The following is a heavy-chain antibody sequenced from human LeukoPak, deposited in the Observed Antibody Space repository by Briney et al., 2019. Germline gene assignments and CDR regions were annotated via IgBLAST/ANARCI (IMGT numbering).Heavy chain of an antibody. D-gene: IGHD4-23*01. CDR2: IYYSGST. CDR3: ARDRIDYGGIYYFDY. CDR1: GGSISSSSYY. V-gene: IGHV4-39*07. J-gene: IGHJ4*02. Sequence: ASETLSLTCTVSGGSISSSSYYWGWIRQPPGKGLEWIGSIYYSGSTYYNPSLKSRVTISVDTSKNQFSLKLSSVTAADTAVYYCARDRIDYGGIYYFDYWGQGTLVTVSS.